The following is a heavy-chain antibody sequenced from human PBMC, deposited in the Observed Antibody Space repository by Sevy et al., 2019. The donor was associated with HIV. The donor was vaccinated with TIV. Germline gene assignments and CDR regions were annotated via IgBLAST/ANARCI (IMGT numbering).Heavy chain of an antibody. D-gene: IGHD3-10*01. Sequence: ASVKVSCKASGYTFISYGISWVRQAPGQGLEWMGWISGDNGNTISAQNLQGRVTMSKDTSTSPAYMELRSLRSDDTAVYYCARDSMPTVQGIIITPYYYGMDLWGQGTTVTVSS. CDR3: ARDSMPTVQGIIITPYYYGMDL. CDR1: GYTFISYG. CDR2: ISGDNGNT. J-gene: IGHJ6*02. V-gene: IGHV1-18*01.